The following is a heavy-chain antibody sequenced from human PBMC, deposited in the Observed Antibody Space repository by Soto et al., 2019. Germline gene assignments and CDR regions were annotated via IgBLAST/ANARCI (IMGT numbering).Heavy chain of an antibody. CDR3: ARLDGNSYDSSGYYYYYYGMDV. CDR1: GFTFSDYY. D-gene: IGHD3-22*01. V-gene: IGHV3-11*01. CDR2: ISSSGSTI. J-gene: IGHJ6*02. Sequence: QVQLVESGGGLVKPGGSLRLSCAASGFTFSDYYMSWIRQAPGKGLEWVSYISSSGSTIYYADSVKGRFTISRDNAKNXLYLQMNSLRAEDTAVYYCARLDGNSYDSSGYYYYYYGMDVWGQGTTVTVSS.